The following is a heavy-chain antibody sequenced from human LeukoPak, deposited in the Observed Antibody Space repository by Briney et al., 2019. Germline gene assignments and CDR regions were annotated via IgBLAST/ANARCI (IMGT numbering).Heavy chain of an antibody. CDR2: INPNSGGT. CDR1: GDTFTGYY. D-gene: IGHD6-13*01. Sequence: ASVKVSCKASGDTFTGYYMHWVRQAPGQGLEWMGWINPNSGGTNYAQKFQGRLTMTRDTSISTAYMELSRLRSDDTAVYYCASGLIAAAVHDAFDSWGQGTMVTVSS. V-gene: IGHV1-2*02. J-gene: IGHJ3*02. CDR3: ASGLIAAAVHDAFDS.